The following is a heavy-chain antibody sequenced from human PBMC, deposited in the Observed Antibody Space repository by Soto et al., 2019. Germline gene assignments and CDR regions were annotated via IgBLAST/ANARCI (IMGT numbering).Heavy chain of an antibody. CDR2: ISTYTGDT. CDR3: VSPPQALPSYYFYGLDV. CDR1: GYTFTDYG. J-gene: IGHJ6*02. Sequence: QVLLVQSGAEVKKPGASVKVSCEASGYTFTDYGISWVRQAPGQGLEWMGWISTYTGDTNYAQKLQDRVTLTTDTSSSPAYLELMGMRSDATAVYYCVSPPQALPSYYFYGLDVWGQGTTVTVSS. V-gene: IGHV1-18*01.